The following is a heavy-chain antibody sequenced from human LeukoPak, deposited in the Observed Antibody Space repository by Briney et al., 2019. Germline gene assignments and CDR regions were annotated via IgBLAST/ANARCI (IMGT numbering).Heavy chain of an antibody. V-gene: IGHV4-59*01. CDR1: GGSISSYY. J-gene: IGHJ4*02. CDR3: ARDIVGGWYFDY. D-gene: IGHD3-22*01. CDR2: IYYSGST. Sequence: PSETLSLTCTVSGGSISSYYWSWIRQPPGKGLGWIGYIYYSGSTNYNPSLKSRVAISVDTSKNQFSLKLSSVTAADTAVYYCARDIVGGWYFDYWGQGTLVTVSS.